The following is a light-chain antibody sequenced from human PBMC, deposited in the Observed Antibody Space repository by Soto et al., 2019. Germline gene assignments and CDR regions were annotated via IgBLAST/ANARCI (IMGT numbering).Light chain of an antibody. V-gene: IGKV3-20*01. J-gene: IGKJ3*01. CDR2: GAS. CDR1: QSVSSSY. CDR3: PQYVF. Sequence: EIVLTQSPGTLSLSPGERATLSCRASQSVSSSYLAWYQQKPGQAPRLLIYGASSRATGIPDRFSGSGSGTDFTLTISRLEPEDFAVYYCPQYVFFGPGTKVDIK.